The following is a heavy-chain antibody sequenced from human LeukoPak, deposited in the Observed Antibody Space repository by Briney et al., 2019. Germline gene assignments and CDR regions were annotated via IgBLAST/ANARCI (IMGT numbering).Heavy chain of an antibody. V-gene: IGHV4-38-2*02. CDR2: IYHSGIT. D-gene: IGHD3-16*01. J-gene: IGHJ4*02. Sequence: PSETLSLTCTVSGYSISSGYYWGWIRQPPGKGLEWIGSIYHSGITYYNPSLKSRVTISVDTSKNEFSLKLSSVTAADTAVYYCARDLGGGYFDYWGQGTLVTVSS. CDR3: ARDLGGGYFDY. CDR1: GYSISSGYY.